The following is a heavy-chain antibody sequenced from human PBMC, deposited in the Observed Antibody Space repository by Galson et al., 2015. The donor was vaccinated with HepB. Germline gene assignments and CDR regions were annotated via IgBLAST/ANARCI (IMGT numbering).Heavy chain of an antibody. CDR1: GFTFNDYT. Sequence: SLRLSCAASGFTFNDYTMHWVRQAPGKGLEWVSLVSWDGDNTYYADSVKGRFTISRDNSRNSLYLQMNSLRTEDTALYYCAKDAYSSGWYLPWRNIKTYYSDYWGQGTLVTVSS. J-gene: IGHJ4*02. D-gene: IGHD6-19*01. CDR3: AKDAYSSGWYLPWRNIKTYYSDY. V-gene: IGHV3-43*01. CDR2: VSWDGDNT.